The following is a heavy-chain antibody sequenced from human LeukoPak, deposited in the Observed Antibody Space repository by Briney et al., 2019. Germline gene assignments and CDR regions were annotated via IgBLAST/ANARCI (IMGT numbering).Heavy chain of an antibody. CDR1: GYTFTGYY. Sequence: ASVKVSCKASGYTFTGYYIHWVRQAPGQGLEWMGRNNPNTGGTDYAQKFQGRVTMTRDTSITTAYMELSRLTSDDTAIYYCAKVPPSITAAGNWLGPWGQGALVTVSS. CDR2: NNPNTGGT. CDR3: AKVPPSITAAGNWLGP. V-gene: IGHV1-2*06. J-gene: IGHJ5*02. D-gene: IGHD6-13*01.